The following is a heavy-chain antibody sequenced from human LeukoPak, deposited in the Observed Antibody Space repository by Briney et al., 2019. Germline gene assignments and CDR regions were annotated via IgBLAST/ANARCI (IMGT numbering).Heavy chain of an antibody. CDR2: ISYDDSHK. D-gene: IGHD5-12*01. Sequence: GSLRLSCAASGFTFSNYGVHWVRQAPGQGLEWVAFISYDDSHKYYLDSVKGRFTISRDNSKNTLYLQMNSLRPGDTAVYYCAKDPTATSGAFFDYWGQGTLVTVSS. V-gene: IGHV3-30*18. CDR3: AKDPTATSGAFFDY. J-gene: IGHJ4*02. CDR1: GFTFSNYG.